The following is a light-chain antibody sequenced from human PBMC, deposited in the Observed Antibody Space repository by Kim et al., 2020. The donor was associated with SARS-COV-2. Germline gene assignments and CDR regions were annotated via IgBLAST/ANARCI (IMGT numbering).Light chain of an antibody. J-gene: IGKJ4*01. CDR2: GAS. CDR3: QQYNNWPPLT. CDR1: QGVSTD. Sequence: PGESATLSCRASQGVSTDLAWYQQKPGQAPRLLIYGASTRATGIPARFSGSGSGTEFTLTISSLQSEDFAVYYCQQYNNWPPLTFGGGTKVDIK. V-gene: IGKV3-15*01.